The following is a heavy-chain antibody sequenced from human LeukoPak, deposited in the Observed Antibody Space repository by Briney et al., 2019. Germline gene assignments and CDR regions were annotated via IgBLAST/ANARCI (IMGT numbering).Heavy chain of an antibody. CDR2: ISAYNGNT. Sequence: GASVKVSCKASGYTFTSYGISWVRQAPGQGLEWMGWISAYNGNTNYAQKLQGRVTMTTDTSTSTAYMELRSLRSDDTAVYYCFLIAAAGTPVNWFDPWGQGTTVTVSS. V-gene: IGHV1-18*01. CDR3: FLIAAAGTPVNWFDP. D-gene: IGHD6-13*01. J-gene: IGHJ5*01. CDR1: GYTFTSYG.